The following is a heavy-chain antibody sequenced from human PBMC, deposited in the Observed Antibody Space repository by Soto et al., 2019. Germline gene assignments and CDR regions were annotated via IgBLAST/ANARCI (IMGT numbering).Heavy chain of an antibody. D-gene: IGHD3-10*01. J-gene: IGHJ5*02. CDR2: ISHSGSST. CDR1: GVTFTNFA. CDR3: AKGSWVHHGSEGGNWLAP. V-gene: IGHV3-23*01. Sequence: EVQLLESGGGLVQPGGSLRLSCAASGVTFTNFAMNWVRQAPGKGLEWVAGISHSGSSTYYADSVKGRFTVSRDNSMDTLYLKLNSRRADDTAVYYCAKGSWVHHGSEGGNWLAPWGQGTLVTVSS.